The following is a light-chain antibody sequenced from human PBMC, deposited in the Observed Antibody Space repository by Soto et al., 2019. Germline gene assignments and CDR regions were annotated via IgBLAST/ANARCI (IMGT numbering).Light chain of an antibody. CDR2: KAS. V-gene: IGKV1-5*03. Sequence: DIQMTQSPSTLSASVGDRVIITCRASQSISYWLAWYQQKPGKAPKSLIYKASTLGSGVPSRFSGSGPGTESTLPISSLQPHDFATYYCQQYLSYPIPLGGGTEVEIK. CDR3: QQYLSYPIP. CDR1: QSISYW. J-gene: IGKJ4*01.